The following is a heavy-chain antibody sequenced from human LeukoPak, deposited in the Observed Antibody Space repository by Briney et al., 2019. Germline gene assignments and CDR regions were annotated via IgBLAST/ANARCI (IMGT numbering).Heavy chain of an antibody. J-gene: IGHJ4*02. CDR3: AKDVGKWESLHFFDY. CDR2: ISGSGAST. CDR1: GFAFSSYA. V-gene: IGHV3-23*01. Sequence: GGSLRLSCAASGFAFSSYAMSWVRQAPGKGLEWISGISGSGASTYYADSVKGRFTISRDDSRNTLYLQMNSLRGDDTAVYYCAKDVGKWESLHFFDYWGQGTLVTVSS. D-gene: IGHD1-26*01.